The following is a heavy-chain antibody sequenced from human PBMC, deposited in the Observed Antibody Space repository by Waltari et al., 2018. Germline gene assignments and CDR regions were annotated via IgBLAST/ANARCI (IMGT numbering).Heavy chain of an antibody. CDR1: GFTFSGFA. J-gene: IGHJ3*01. D-gene: IGHD3-3*01. V-gene: IGHV3-30*01. CDR3: ARGLGDYYNAKGFM. Sequence: QVQLVESGGGVVQPGTSLRLSCAASGFTFSGFAMHWVRQAPGKGLEGVAVILHDGSNKYYADSVRGRFTISRDNSKNTLYLQINSLRVEDTAVYYCARGLGDYYNAKGFMWGQGTMVAVSS. CDR2: ILHDGSNK.